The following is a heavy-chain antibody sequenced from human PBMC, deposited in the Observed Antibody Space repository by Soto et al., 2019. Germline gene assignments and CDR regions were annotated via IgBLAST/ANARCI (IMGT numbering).Heavy chain of an antibody. CDR2: ITWNGGNS. CDR3: ARDREAGYNFYYGMDV. V-gene: IGHV3-43*01. D-gene: IGHD6-19*01. J-gene: IGHJ6*02. Sequence: GGSLRLSCAASGFRCDDYNMHWVRQAPGKGLEWVSLITWNGGNSYYADSVKGRFTISRDGTTKSLSLQMTSLKREDTGLYFCARDREAGYNFYYGMDVWGQGTTVTVSS. CDR1: GFRCDDYN.